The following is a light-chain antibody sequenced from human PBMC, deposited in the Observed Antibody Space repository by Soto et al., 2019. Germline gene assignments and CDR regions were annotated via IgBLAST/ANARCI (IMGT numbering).Light chain of an antibody. CDR1: QGISHY. CDR3: QKYDNGPFT. CDR2: AAS. J-gene: IGKJ3*01. V-gene: IGKV1-27*01. Sequence: DIQMTQSPSSLSASVGDRVTITCRATQGISHYLAWYQQRPGGVPKLLIHAASTLHSGVSSRFSGSGSGTDFTLTISSLQPEDVETYYCQKYDNGPFTFGPGTKVDLK.